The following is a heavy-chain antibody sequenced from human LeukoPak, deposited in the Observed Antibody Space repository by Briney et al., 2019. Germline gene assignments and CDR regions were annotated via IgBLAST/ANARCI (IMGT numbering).Heavy chain of an antibody. Sequence: PGRSLRLSCAASGFTFSSYWMSWFRQAPGKGLEWVANIKEDGSERFHVDSVKGRFTISKDNAKNSLYLQMNSLRAGDTALYYCAKDDYGDYATGWFDPWGQGTLVTVSS. CDR1: GFTFSSYW. J-gene: IGHJ5*02. CDR2: IKEDGSER. D-gene: IGHD4-17*01. V-gene: IGHV3-7*03. CDR3: AKDDYGDYATGWFDP.